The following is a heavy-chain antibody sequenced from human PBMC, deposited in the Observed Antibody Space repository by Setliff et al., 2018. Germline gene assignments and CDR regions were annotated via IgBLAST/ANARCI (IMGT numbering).Heavy chain of an antibody. V-gene: IGHV4-34*01. J-gene: IGHJ4*02. CDR1: GGSFSGYY. D-gene: IGHD1-26*01. CDR3: ARQPRGDWEYYFDY. Sequence: SETLSLTCAVYGGSFSGYYWSWIRQPPGKELEWIGEINHSGSTNYNPSLKSRVTISVDTSKNQFSLKLSSVTAADTAMYYCARQPRGDWEYYFDYWGQGTLVTVSS. CDR2: INHSGST.